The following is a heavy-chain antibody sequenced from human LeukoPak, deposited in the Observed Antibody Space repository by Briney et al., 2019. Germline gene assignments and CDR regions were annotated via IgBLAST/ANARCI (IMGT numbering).Heavy chain of an antibody. D-gene: IGHD6-13*01. Sequence: SETLSLTCSVSGGSISGYYWNWIREPPGKGLEWMGYMYYGGSTNYSPSLKSRVSMSADTSRNQLSLKLTSVTAADTAVYYCARSLPATVAGANWYDPWGQGTLVTVSS. CDR3: ARSLPATVAGANWYDP. J-gene: IGHJ5*02. CDR1: GGSISGYY. CDR2: MYYGGST. V-gene: IGHV4-59*01.